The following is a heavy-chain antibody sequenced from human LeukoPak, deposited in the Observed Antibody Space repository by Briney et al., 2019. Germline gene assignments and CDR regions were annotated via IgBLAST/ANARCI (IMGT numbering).Heavy chain of an antibody. Sequence: SETLSLTCAVYGGSFSGYYWSWIRQPPGKGLEWIGEINHSGSTNYNPSLKRRVTISVDTSKNQFSLKLSSVTAADTAVYYCAKWLRSANGYYYYYYMDVWGKGTTVTVSS. CDR3: AKWLRSANGYYYYYYMDV. J-gene: IGHJ6*03. V-gene: IGHV4-34*01. CDR2: INHSGST. D-gene: IGHD5-12*01. CDR1: GGSFSGYY.